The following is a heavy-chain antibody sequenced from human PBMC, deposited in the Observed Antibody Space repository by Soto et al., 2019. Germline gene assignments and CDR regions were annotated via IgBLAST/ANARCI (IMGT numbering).Heavy chain of an antibody. CDR2: IYYSGST. D-gene: IGHD4-17*01. J-gene: IGHJ3*02. V-gene: IGHV4-59*01. CDR1: GGSISSYY. CDR3: ARDQAYGVGAFDI. Sequence: QVQLQESGPGLVKPSETLSLTCTVSGGSISSYYWSWIRQPPVNGLEWIGYIYYSGSTNYNPSLKSRVTISVDTSKNQFSLKLSSVTAADTAVYSWARDQAYGVGAFDIWGQGTMVTVSS.